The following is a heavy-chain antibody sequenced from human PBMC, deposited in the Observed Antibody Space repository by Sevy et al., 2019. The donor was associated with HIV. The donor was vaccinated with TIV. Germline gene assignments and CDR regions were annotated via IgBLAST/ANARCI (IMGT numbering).Heavy chain of an antibody. Sequence: GGSLRLSCAVSGLTFNNAWMNWVRQAPGTGLQWVGLIKSKIDGETTDYAAPVKGRFTISRDDSKNTLFLQMNGLKIYDTAVYYCATAPGYYDSAPFDYWGPGTLVTVSS. CDR1: GLTFNNAW. D-gene: IGHD3-9*01. CDR3: ATAPGYYDSAPFDY. J-gene: IGHJ4*02. V-gene: IGHV3-15*01. CDR2: IKSKIDGETT.